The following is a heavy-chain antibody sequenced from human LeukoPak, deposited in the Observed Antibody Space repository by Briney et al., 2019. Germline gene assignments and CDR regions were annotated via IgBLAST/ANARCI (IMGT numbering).Heavy chain of an antibody. CDR2: INHSGST. J-gene: IGHJ4*02. V-gene: IGHV4-34*01. CDR3: ARNLPWIQLWPTFDY. CDR1: GGSFSGYY. Sequence: SETLSLTCAVYGGSFSGYYWSWIRQPPGKGLEWIGEINHSGSTNYNPSLKSRVTISVDTSKNQFSLKLSSVTAADTAVYYCARNLPWIQLWPTFDYWGQGTLVTVSS. D-gene: IGHD5-18*01.